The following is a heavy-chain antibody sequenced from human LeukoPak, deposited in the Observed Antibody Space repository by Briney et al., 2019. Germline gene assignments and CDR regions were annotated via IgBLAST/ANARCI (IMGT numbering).Heavy chain of an antibody. J-gene: IGHJ6*03. CDR1: GGSISSSSYY. CDR3: ARDLEAGYCYMDV. V-gene: IGHV4-39*07. CDR2: IYYSGST. Sequence: SETLSLTCTVSGGSISSSSYYWGWIRQPPGKGLEWIGSIYYSGSTYYNPSLKSRVTISVDTSKNQFSLKLSSVTAADTAVYYCARDLEAGYCYMDVWGKGTTVTVSS.